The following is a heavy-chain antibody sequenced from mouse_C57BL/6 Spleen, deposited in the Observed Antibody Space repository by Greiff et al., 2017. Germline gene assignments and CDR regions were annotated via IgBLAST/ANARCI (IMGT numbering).Heavy chain of an antibody. CDR1: GYTFTSYG. CDR2: IYPRSGNT. CDR3: ARRDYGSRYFDY. V-gene: IGHV1-81*01. D-gene: IGHD1-1*01. Sequence: VQLKQSGAELARPGASVKLSCKASGYTFTSYGISWVKQRTGQGLEWIGEIYPRSGNTYYNEKFKGKATLTADKSSSTAYMELRSLTSEDSAVYFCARRDYGSRYFDYWGQGTTLTVSS. J-gene: IGHJ2*01.